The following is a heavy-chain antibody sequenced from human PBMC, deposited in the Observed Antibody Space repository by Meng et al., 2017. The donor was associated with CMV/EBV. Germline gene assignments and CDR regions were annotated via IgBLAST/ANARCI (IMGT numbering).Heavy chain of an antibody. D-gene: IGHD1-26*01. CDR1: GFTFSGSA. Sequence: GESLKISCAASGFTFSGSAMHWVRQASGKGLEWVGRIRSKASSYATAYAASVKGRFTISRDDSKNTAYLQMNSLKTEDTAVYYCARRHIVGATTAPLYYFDYWGQGTLVTVSS. V-gene: IGHV3-73*01. CDR2: IRSKASSYAT. CDR3: ARRHIVGATTAPLYYFDY. J-gene: IGHJ4*02.